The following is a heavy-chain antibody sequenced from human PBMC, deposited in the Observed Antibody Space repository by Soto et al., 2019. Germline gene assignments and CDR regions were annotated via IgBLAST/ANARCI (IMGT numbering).Heavy chain of an antibody. D-gene: IGHD1-26*01. V-gene: IGHV1-8*01. CDR3: ARGYLVGATSFGYYYYYGMDV. J-gene: IGHJ6*02. Sequence: QVQLVQSGAEVKKPGASVKVSCKASGYTFTSYDINWVRQATGQGLEWMGWMNPNSGNTGYAQKCQGRVTMTRNTSISTAYMELSSLRSEDTAVYYCARGYLVGATSFGYYYYYGMDVWGQGTTVTVSS. CDR1: GYTFTSYD. CDR2: MNPNSGNT.